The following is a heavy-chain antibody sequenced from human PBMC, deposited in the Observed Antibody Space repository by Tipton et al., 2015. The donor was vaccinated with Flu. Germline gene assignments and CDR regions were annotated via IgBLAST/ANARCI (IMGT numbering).Heavy chain of an antibody. J-gene: IGHJ4*02. CDR2: IHHSGST. V-gene: IGHV4-31*03. Sequence: TLSLTCSVSGASISSGGYYWSWVRQHPGKGLEWLGYIHHSGSTYYNPSLKSRVTISVDTSNNQFSLKLRSVTAADTAVYYCARDVDGYNGHDYWGQGALVTVSS. CDR3: ARDVDGYNGHDY. D-gene: IGHD5-24*01. CDR1: GASISSGGYY.